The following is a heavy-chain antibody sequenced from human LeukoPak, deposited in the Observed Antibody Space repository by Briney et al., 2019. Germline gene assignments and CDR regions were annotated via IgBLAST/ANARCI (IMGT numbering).Heavy chain of an antibody. CDR1: GGSISSYY. CDR2: IYYSGST. J-gene: IGHJ4*02. Sequence: PSETLSLTCTVSGGSISSYYWSWIRQPPGKGLEWIGYIYYSGSTNYNPSLKSRVTLSVDTSKNQFSLKLSSVTAADTAVYYCARDSSSWYFGYWGQGTLVTVSS. CDR3: ARDSSSWYFGY. V-gene: IGHV4-59*01. D-gene: IGHD6-13*01.